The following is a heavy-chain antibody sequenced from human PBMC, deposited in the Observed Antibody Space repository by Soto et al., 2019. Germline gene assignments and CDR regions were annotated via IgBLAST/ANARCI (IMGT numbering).Heavy chain of an antibody. Sequence: QLQLQESGPGLVKPSETLSLTCTVSGGSISSSSYYWGWIRQPPGKGLEWFGSIYYSGSTYYNPSLKSRVTISVDTSKNHYSLQLSSVTAADTAGYYCSRRPSYGAQKDFDYWGQGTLVTFSS. J-gene: IGHJ4*02. CDR2: IYYSGST. CDR3: SRRPSYGAQKDFDY. CDR1: GGSISSSSYY. V-gene: IGHV4-39*01. D-gene: IGHD5-18*01.